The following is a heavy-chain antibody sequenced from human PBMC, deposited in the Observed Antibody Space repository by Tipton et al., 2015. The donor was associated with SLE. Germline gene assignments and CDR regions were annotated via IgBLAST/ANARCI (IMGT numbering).Heavy chain of an antibody. Sequence: TLSLTCTVSGGSISSHYWSWIRQPPGKGLEWIGYIYYSGSTNYNPSLKSRVTISVDTSKNQFSLKLSSVTAADTAVYYCAREMDRSGPTFDYWGQGSLVTVSS. CDR1: GGSISSHY. V-gene: IGHV4-59*11. CDR3: AREMDRSGPTFDY. D-gene: IGHD3-22*01. J-gene: IGHJ4*02. CDR2: IYYSGST.